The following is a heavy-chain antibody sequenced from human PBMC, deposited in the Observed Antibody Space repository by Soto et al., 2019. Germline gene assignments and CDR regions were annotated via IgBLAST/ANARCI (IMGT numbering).Heavy chain of an antibody. CDR1: GFTFSSYA. CDR3: AKVGGGYYDFWSGYYIFDY. CDR2: ISGSGGST. J-gene: IGHJ4*02. V-gene: IGHV3-23*01. Sequence: GGSLRLSCAASGFTFSSYAMSWVRQAPGKGLEWVSAISGSGGSTYYADSVKGRFTISRDNSKNTLYLQMNSLRAEDTAVYYCAKVGGGYYDFWSGYYIFDYWGQGTLVTVSS. D-gene: IGHD3-3*01.